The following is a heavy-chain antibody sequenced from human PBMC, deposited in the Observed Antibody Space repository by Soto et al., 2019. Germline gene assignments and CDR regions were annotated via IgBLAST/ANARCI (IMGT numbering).Heavy chain of an antibody. V-gene: IGHV3-49*05. Sequence: EVQLVESGGGLVKPGRSLRLSCTASGFTFGDYAMSWFRQAPGKGLEWVGFIRSKAYGGTTEYAASVKGRFTISRDDSKSIAYLQMNSLKTEDTAVYYCTRDLPLLSVLMVYAFPNNWGQGTLVTVSS. J-gene: IGHJ4*02. CDR1: GFTFGDYA. CDR2: IRSKAYGGTT. CDR3: TRDLPLLSVLMVYAFPNN. D-gene: IGHD2-8*01.